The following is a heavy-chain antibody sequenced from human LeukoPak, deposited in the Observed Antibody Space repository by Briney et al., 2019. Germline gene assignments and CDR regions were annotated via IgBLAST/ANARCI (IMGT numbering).Heavy chain of an antibody. CDR1: GFTFNNYG. V-gene: IGHV3-30*18. D-gene: IGHD6-6*01. Sequence: GGSLRLSCAASGFTFNNYGMQWVRQAPGKGLEWVAVISYTGNTKYYVDSVKGRFTISRDNSKNTLYLQTNSLRAEDTAVYYCVKESDEYSSSSSDYWGQGTLVTVSS. J-gene: IGHJ4*02. CDR3: VKESDEYSSSSSDY. CDR2: ISYTGNTK.